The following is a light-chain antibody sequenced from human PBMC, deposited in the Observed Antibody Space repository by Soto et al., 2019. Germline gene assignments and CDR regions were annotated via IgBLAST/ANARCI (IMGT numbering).Light chain of an antibody. CDR3: LQDYNLPRT. V-gene: IGKV1-6*01. J-gene: IGKJ1*01. CDR1: QAISND. Sequence: AIQLTQSPSSLFSSVGDRVTISCRASQAISNDLAWYQQKPAKAPILLIYDTSTLGSGVPSRFIGSRSGTDFTLTISSLESEDFAAYYCLQDYNLPRTFGQGTKVEIK. CDR2: DTS.